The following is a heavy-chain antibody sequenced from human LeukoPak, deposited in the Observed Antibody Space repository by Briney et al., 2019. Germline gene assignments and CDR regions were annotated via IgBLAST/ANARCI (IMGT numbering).Heavy chain of an antibody. Sequence: GGSLRLSCAASGFTFSSYWMSWVRQAPGKGLEWVANIKQDGSEKYYVDSVKGRFTISRDNSKNSLYLQMNSLRAKDTAVYYCARRGYSYGWVSYYYYYMDVWGKGTTVTVSS. CDR3: ARRGYSYGWVSYYYYYMDV. CDR1: GFTFSSYW. CDR2: IKQDGSEK. J-gene: IGHJ6*03. V-gene: IGHV3-7*01. D-gene: IGHD5-18*01.